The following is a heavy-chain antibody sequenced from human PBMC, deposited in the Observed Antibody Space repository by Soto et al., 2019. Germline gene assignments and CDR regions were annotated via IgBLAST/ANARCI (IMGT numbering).Heavy chain of an antibody. Sequence: EVQLVESGGGLVQPGGSLRLSCAASGFTFSSYSMNWVRQAPGKGLEWVSYISSSSSTIYYADSVKGRFTISSDNAKNSLYLQMNSLRAEDTAVYYCARTLSRVDDCWCGWIGAFYIWGQGTMVTVSS. V-gene: IGHV3-48*01. CDR3: ARTLSRVDDCWCGWIGAFYI. D-gene: IGHD3-3*01. CDR2: ISSSSSTI. CDR1: GFTFSSYS. J-gene: IGHJ3*02.